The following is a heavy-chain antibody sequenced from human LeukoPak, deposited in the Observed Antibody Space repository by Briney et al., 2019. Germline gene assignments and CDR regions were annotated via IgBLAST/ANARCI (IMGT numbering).Heavy chain of an antibody. Sequence: GGSLRLSCAASGFTFSSYAMSWVRQAPGKGLEWVSVISGSGSSTYYADSVKGRFTISRDNSKNTLYLQMNGPRADDTAVYYCAKDVYSYTHDDWGQGTLVTVSS. CDR3: AKDVYSYTHDD. D-gene: IGHD5-18*01. V-gene: IGHV3-23*01. J-gene: IGHJ4*02. CDR2: ISGSGSST. CDR1: GFTFSSYA.